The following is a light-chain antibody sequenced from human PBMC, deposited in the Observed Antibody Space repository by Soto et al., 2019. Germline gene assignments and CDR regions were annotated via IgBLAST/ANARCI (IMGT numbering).Light chain of an antibody. J-gene: IGKJ4*01. CDR1: QGIGNF. CDR2: AAS. Sequence: DIQMTQSPSSLSASVGDRVTITCRASQGIGNFLAWYRHKPGKVPKLLIYAASTLQSGVPSRFSGSGSGTDFTLTISSLQPEDVATYYCQKYKSAPSLTFGGGTKVEIK. CDR3: QKYKSAPSLT. V-gene: IGKV1-27*01.